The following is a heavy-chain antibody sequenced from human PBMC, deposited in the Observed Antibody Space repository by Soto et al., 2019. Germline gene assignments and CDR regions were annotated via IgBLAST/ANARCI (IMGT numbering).Heavy chain of an antibody. V-gene: IGHV1-18*04. CDR3: AREARVGATLFDY. Sequence: GASVKVSCKASGYTFTSYGISWVRQAPGQGLEWLGWISSYNGNTNYAQKVQGRVTMTTDTSTSTTYMELRSLRSDDTAVYYCAREARVGATLFDYWGQGTLVTVSS. CDR1: GYTFTSYG. CDR2: ISSYNGNT. J-gene: IGHJ4*02. D-gene: IGHD1-26*01.